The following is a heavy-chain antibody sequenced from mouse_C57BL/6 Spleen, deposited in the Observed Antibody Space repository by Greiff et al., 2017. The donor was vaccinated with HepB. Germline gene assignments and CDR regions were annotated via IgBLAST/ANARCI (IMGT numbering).Heavy chain of an antibody. J-gene: IGHJ2*01. CDR3: ARSRGYFDY. CDR1: GYTFTSYW. CDR2: IDPSDSET. D-gene: IGHD1-1*01. Sequence: VQLQQPGAELVRPGSSVKLSCKASGYTFTSYWMHWVKQRPIQGLEWIGNIDPSDSETHYNQKFKDKATFTVDKSSSTAYMQRSSLTSEDSAVYYCARSRGYFDYWGQGTTLTVSS. V-gene: IGHV1-52*01.